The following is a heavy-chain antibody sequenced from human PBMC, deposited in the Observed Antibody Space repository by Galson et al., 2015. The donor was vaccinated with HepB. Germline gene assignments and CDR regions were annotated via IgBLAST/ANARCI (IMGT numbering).Heavy chain of an antibody. CDR1: GFTFSPYA. CDR2: ISYDGSHQ. D-gene: IGHD3-10*01. Sequence: SLRLSCAASGFTFSPYAMHWVRQAPGKGLEWVGIISYDGSHQYYGDSVKGRLTISRDNSKNTLYLQMHSLRGTDTAVYYCARDSGWYFDLWGRGTLVTVSS. CDR3: ARDSGWYFDL. V-gene: IGHV3-30*03. J-gene: IGHJ2*01.